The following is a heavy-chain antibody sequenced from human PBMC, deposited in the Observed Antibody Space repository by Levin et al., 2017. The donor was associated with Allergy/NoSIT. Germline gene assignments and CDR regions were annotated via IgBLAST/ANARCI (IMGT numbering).Heavy chain of an antibody. D-gene: IGHD2-15*01. J-gene: IGHJ4*02. CDR3: ARDVLGSATPDY. CDR2: IAYDGTYK. V-gene: IGHV3-30-3*01. Sequence: GGSLRLSCVASGFTFSSYAMHWVRQAPGKGLEWVAVIAYDGTYKYYADSVKGRFTISRDNSKNTLYVQMNSLRAEDTAVYYCARDVLGSATPDYWGQGTLVTVSS. CDR1: GFTFSSYA.